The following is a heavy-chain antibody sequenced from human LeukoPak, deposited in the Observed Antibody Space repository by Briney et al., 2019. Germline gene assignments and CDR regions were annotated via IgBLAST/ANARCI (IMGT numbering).Heavy chain of an antibody. V-gene: IGHV1-46*03. D-gene: IGHD3-9*01. CDR1: GYTFTSYY. CDR2: INPSGGST. CDR3: ARGIEYYDILTGYEPPDY. Sequence: ASVKVSCKASGYTFTSYYMHWVRQAPGQGPEWMGIINPSGGSTSYAQKFQGGVTMTRDTSTSTVYMELSSLRSEDTAVYYCARGIEYYDILTGYEPPDYWGQGTLVTVSS. J-gene: IGHJ4*02.